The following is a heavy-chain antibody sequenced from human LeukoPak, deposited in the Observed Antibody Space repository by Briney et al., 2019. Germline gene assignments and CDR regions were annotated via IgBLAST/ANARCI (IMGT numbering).Heavy chain of an antibody. J-gene: IGHJ4*02. CDR3: AREAYGDCDY. CDR1: GFTFSSYS. Sequence: GGSLRLSCAASGFTFSSYSMNWVRQAPGKGLEWVSYISSSSSPIYFADSVKGRFTISRDNAKNSLYLQMNSLRAEDTAVYYCAREAYGDCDYWGQGTLVTVSS. V-gene: IGHV3-48*01. CDR2: ISSSSSPI. D-gene: IGHD4-17*01.